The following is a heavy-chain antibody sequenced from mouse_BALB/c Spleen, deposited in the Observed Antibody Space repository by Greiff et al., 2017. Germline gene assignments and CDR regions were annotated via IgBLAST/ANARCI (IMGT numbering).Heavy chain of an antibody. V-gene: IGHV5-17*02. CDR1: GFTFSSFG. Sequence: EVKLVESGGGLVQPGGSRKLSCAASGFTFSSFGMHWVRQAPEKGLEWVAYISSGSSTIYYADTVKGRFTISRDNPKNTLFLQMTSLRSEDTAMYYCAIAPVYAMDYWGKGTSVTVPS. CDR3: AIAPVYAMDY. J-gene: IGHJ4*01. D-gene: IGHD6-1*01. CDR2: ISSGSSTI.